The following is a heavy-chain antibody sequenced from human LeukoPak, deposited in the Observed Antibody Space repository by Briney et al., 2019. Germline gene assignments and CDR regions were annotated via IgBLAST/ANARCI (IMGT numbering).Heavy chain of an antibody. D-gene: IGHD6-13*01. V-gene: IGHV4-39*01. CDR1: GDSIGGSSFY. CDR2: ISSSGST. CDR3: ARSLDALGAAVGLT. J-gene: IGHJ5*02. Sequence: SETLSLTCAVSGDSIGGSSFYWGWIRQPPGKGLEWIGSISSSGSTHSHPSLTSRVPISVDPSKNQFSLNLRSMTAADTAGYFCARSLDALGAAVGLTWGQGTLVTVSS.